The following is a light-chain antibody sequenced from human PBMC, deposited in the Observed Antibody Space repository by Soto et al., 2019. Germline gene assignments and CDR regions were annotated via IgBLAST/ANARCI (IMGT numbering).Light chain of an antibody. CDR3: QQYSDSSGA. Sequence: DIQVTQSPSTLSASVVDRVTITCGASQSIGTWLAWYQQKPGKAPKLLIFDASTLESGVPSRFSGSGSGTDFTLTISSLQPDDFATYYCQQYSDSSGAFGQGTRVEIK. J-gene: IGKJ1*01. CDR1: QSIGTW. CDR2: DAS. V-gene: IGKV1-5*01.